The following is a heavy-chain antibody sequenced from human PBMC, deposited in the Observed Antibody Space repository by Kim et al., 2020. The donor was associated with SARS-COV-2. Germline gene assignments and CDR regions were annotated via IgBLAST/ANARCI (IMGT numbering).Heavy chain of an antibody. D-gene: IGHD2-8*02. CDR3: ARHGCTGGVCYFDP. CDR2: IYYTGTT. CDR1: GGSISSSDYY. J-gene: IGHJ5*02. Sequence: SETLSLTCTVSGGSISSSDYYWGWIRQPPGKGLEGIGSIYYTGTTYYNPSLKSRVTISVDTSKNQFSLKLSSVTDATVYYCARHGCTGGVCYFDPWGQGTLVTVSS. V-gene: IGHV4-39*01.